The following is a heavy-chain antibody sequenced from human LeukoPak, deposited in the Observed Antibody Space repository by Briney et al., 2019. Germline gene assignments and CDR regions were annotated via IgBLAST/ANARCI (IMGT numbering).Heavy chain of an antibody. D-gene: IGHD2-2*01. CDR2: IIPIFGTA. Sequence: SVRVSCKASGYTFMSHGISWVRQAPGQGLEWMGGIIPIFGTANYAQKFQGRVTITADESTSTAYMELSSLRSEDTAVYYCARAYCSSTSCPLSHPWGQGTLVTVSS. J-gene: IGHJ5*02. V-gene: IGHV1-69*13. CDR1: GYTFMSHG. CDR3: ARAYCSSTSCPLSHP.